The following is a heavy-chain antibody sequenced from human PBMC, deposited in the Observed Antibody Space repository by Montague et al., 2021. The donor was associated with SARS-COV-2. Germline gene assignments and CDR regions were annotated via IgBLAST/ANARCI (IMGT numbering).Heavy chain of an antibody. V-gene: IGHV4-34*01. CDR1: GESVSGFY. CDR3: ARGFRTVEMPTISFDY. D-gene: IGHD5-24*01. Sequence: SDTLSLTCAVYGESVSGFYWGWIRQPPGEGLEWLGEINHSGSPNYNPSLKSRVTMSLDTSKNQFSLKLSSVTAADTAVYFCARGFRTVEMPTISFDYWGQGTLVTVSS. J-gene: IGHJ4*02. CDR2: INHSGSP.